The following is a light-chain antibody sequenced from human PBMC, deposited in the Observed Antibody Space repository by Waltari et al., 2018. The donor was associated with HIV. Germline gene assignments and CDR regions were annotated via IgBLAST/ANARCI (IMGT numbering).Light chain of an antibody. J-gene: IGLJ2*01. Sequence: QSVLAQPPSASGTPGQRVTISCSGTTSTIGTNSVNWYQQLPGTAPKLLIFSDNQRPSGVPDRFSGSKSGTSASLAISGLQSEDEGDYYCAAWDDSLAEPYVLFGGGTGLTVL. CDR2: SDN. CDR3: AAWDDSLAEPYVL. V-gene: IGLV1-44*01. CDR1: TSTIGTNS.